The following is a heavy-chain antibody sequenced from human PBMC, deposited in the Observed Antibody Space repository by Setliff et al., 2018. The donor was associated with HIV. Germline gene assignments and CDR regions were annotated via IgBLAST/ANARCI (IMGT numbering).Heavy chain of an antibody. CDR1: GGSISSSSYY. CDR2: IYTSGST. CDR3: ARARPDYYGSAVGDY. Sequence: PSETLSLTCTVSGGSISSSSYYWGWIRQPPGKGLEWIGTIYTSGSTNYNPSLKSRVTISVDTSKNQFSLKLSSVTAADTAVYYCARARPDYYGSAVGDYWGQGTLVTVSS. J-gene: IGHJ4*02. V-gene: IGHV4-39*07. D-gene: IGHD3-10*01.